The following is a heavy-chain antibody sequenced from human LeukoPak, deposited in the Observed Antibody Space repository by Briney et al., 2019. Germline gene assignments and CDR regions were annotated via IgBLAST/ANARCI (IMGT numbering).Heavy chain of an antibody. CDR1: GYTFTGYY. V-gene: IGHV1-2*02. J-gene: IGHJ5*02. CDR2: INPNSGGT. Sequence: ASVKVSCKASGYTFTGYYMHWVRQAPGQGLEWMGWINPNSGGTNYAQKFQGRVTMTRDTSISTAYMELSRLRSDDTAVYYRARSKRPMVRGVKGDWFDPWGQGTLVTVSS. CDR3: ARSKRPMVRGVKGDWFDP. D-gene: IGHD3-10*01.